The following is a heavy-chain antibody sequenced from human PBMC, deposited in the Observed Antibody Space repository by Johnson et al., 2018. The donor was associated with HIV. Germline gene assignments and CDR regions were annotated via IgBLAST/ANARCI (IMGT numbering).Heavy chain of an antibody. CDR2: ISSIGGST. Sequence: EVLLLESGGGLVQPGGSPRLSCGATPFTFSSYAMSRVRQAPVKGLDWVSGISSIGGSTYYADSVKGRFTISRDNSKNTLYLQMNSLRAEDTAVYYWAKEDEWLRLGSAFDIWGHGTMVTVSS. D-gene: IGHD5-12*01. CDR3: AKEDEWLRLGSAFDI. CDR1: PFTFSSYA. J-gene: IGHJ3*02. V-gene: IGHV3-23*01.